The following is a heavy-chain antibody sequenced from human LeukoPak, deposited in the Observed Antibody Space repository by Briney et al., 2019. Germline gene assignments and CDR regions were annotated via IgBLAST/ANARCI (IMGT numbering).Heavy chain of an antibody. CDR1: GYTFTGYY. J-gene: IGHJ3*02. D-gene: IGHD3-9*01. CDR2: INPNSGGT. V-gene: IGHV1-2*02. Sequence: ASVKVSCKASGYTFTGYYMHWVRQAPGQGLEWMGWINPNSGGTNYAQKFQGRVTMTRDTSISTAYMELSRLRSDDTAVYYCARSRYFDWLPPNDAFDIWGQGTMLTVSS. CDR3: ARSRYFDWLPPNDAFDI.